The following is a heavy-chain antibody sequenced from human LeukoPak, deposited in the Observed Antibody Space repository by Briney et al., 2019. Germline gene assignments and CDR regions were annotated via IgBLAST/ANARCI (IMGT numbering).Heavy chain of an antibody. CDR2: IYYSGST. J-gene: IGHJ4*02. D-gene: IGHD4-23*01. Sequence: SETLSLTCTVSGGSISSYYRSWIRQPPGKGLEWIGYIYYSGSTNYNPSLKSRVTISVDTSKNQFSLKLNSVAAADTAGYYCAITVTPVVAIHWGQGTLVTVSS. CDR1: GGSISSYY. V-gene: IGHV4-59*01. CDR3: AITVTPVVAIH.